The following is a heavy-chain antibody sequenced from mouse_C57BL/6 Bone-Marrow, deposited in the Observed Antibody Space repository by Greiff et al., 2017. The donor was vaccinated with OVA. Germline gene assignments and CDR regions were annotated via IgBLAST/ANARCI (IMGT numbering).Heavy chain of an antibody. CDR3: ARHDGNYYYAMDY. CDR1: GFTFSDYY. CDR2: ISNGGGST. J-gene: IGHJ4*01. D-gene: IGHD2-1*01. Sequence: EVKVVESGGGLVQPGGSLKLSCAASGFTFSDYYMYWVRQTPEKRLEWVAYISNGGGSTYYPDTVKGRFTISRDNAKNTLYLQMSRLKSEDTAMYYCARHDGNYYYAMDYWGQGTSVTVSS. V-gene: IGHV5-12*01.